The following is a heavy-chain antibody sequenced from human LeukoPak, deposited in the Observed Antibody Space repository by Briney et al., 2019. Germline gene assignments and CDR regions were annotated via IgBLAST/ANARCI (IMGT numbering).Heavy chain of an antibody. Sequence: SETLSLTCAVYGGSFSGYYWSWIRQPPGKGLEWIGEINHSGITNYNPSLKSRVTISVDTSKNQFSLKLSSVTAADTAVYYCARAAVARRPLDVWGKGTTVTVSS. V-gene: IGHV4-34*01. J-gene: IGHJ6*04. CDR2: INHSGIT. D-gene: IGHD6-19*01. CDR3: ARAAVARRPLDV. CDR1: GGSFSGYY.